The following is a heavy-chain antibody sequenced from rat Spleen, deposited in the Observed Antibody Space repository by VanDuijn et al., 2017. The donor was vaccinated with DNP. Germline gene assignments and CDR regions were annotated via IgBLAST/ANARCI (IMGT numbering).Heavy chain of an antibody. V-gene: IGHV5S13*01. Sequence: EVQLVESGGGLVQPGRSLKLSCAASGFTFSNYGMAWVRQAPKKGLEWVAYISYDGGSTYYRDSVKGRFTISRDNAKNTLHLQMDSLRSEDTATYYCVRQDPFDYWGQGVMVTVSS. CDR1: GFTFSNYG. CDR2: ISYDGGST. CDR3: VRQDPFDY. J-gene: IGHJ2*01.